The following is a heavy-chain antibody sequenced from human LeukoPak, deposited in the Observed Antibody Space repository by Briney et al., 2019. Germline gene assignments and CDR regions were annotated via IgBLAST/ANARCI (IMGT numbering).Heavy chain of an antibody. CDR3: ARRYCSGGSCYSHFDY. V-gene: IGHV5-51*01. CDR2: IYPGDSDT. CDR1: GYIFANYW. Sequence: GESLKISCKGSGYIFANYWIGWVRQMPGKGLDWTGIIYPGDSDTRYSPSFQGQVTISADKSISTAYLQWSSLKASDTAMHYCARRYCSGGSCYSHFDYWGQGTLVTVSS. D-gene: IGHD2-15*01. J-gene: IGHJ4*02.